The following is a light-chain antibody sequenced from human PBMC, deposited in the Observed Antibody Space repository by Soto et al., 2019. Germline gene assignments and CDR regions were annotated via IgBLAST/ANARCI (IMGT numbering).Light chain of an antibody. J-gene: IGLJ2*01. CDR2: DVN. V-gene: IGLV2-8*01. CDR3: GSFAASNNLL. CDR1: GSDVGGYNY. Sequence: QSALTQPPSASGSPGQSVTLSCTGTGSDVGGYNYVSWYQQHPGKAPKLIIYDVNKRPSGVPGRFSGSKSGNTASLTVSGLQAEDEADYYCGSFAASNNLLFGGGTKLTVL.